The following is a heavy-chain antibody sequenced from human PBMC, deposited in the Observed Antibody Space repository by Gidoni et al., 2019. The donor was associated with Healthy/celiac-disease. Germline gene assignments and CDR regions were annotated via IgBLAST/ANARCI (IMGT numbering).Heavy chain of an antibody. CDR2: ISSSSSYI. CDR1: GFTFSSYS. CDR3: ATQSSWYFIDDY. V-gene: IGHV3-21*01. J-gene: IGHJ4*02. Sequence: EVQLVESGGGLVKPGGSLRLSCAASGFTFSSYSMNWVRQAPGKGLEWVSSISSSSSYIYYADSVKGRFTISRDNAKNSLYLQMNSLGAEDTAVYYCATQSSWYFIDDYWGQGTLVTVSS. D-gene: IGHD6-13*01.